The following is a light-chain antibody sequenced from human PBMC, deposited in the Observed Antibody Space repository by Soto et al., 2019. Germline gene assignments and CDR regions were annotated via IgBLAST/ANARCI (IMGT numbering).Light chain of an antibody. CDR2: RSN. V-gene: IGLV1-47*01. CDR1: SSNIGSNY. J-gene: IGLJ2*01. CDR3: AAWDDSLSGVV. Sequence: QPVLTQPPSASETPGQRVTISCSGSSSNIGSNYVYWYQQLPGTAPKLLIYRSNQRPSGVPDRFSGSKSGTSASLAISGLRSEDEADYYCAAWDDSLSGVVFGGGTKLTVL.